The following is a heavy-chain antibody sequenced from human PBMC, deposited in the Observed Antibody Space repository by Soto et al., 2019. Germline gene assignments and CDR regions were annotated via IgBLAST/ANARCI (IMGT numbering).Heavy chain of an antibody. CDR2: ISYDGSNK. Sequence: LRLSCAASGFTFSSYAMHWVRQAPGKGLEWVAVISYDGSNKYYADSVKGRFAISRDNAKDTLYLQMNTLRAEDTALYYCARTTGGSHYYFYGLEVWGQGTTVTV. V-gene: IGHV3-30*09. CDR1: GFTFSSYA. CDR3: ARTTGGSHYYFYGLEV. D-gene: IGHD7-27*01. J-gene: IGHJ6*02.